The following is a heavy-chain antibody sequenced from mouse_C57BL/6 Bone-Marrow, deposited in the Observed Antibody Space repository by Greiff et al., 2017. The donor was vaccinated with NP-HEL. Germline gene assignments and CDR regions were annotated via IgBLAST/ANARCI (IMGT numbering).Heavy chain of an antibody. V-gene: IGHV1-64*01. D-gene: IGHD1-1*01. CDR2: MQANSGST. CDR1: GYTFTSYW. J-gene: IGHJ2*01. Sequence: QVQLQQPGAERGKTGASVKLSCKASGYTFTSYWMHWVKQRPGQGLEWSGMMQANSGSTNYNEKFKSKATLTVDKSSSTAYMQLSSLTSEDSAVYYCARDTTVVATDYFDYWGQGTTLTVSS. CDR3: ARDTTVVATDYFDY.